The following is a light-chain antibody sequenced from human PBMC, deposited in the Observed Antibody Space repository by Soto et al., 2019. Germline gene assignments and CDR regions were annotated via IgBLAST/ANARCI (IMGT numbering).Light chain of an antibody. CDR3: PHYSTWLWT. CDR1: QSISSK. J-gene: IGKJ1*01. CDR2: GAS. Sequence: EIVMTQSPATLSVSPGERATLSCRDSQSISSKLAWYQQKPGQGPRLLIYGASSRATGIPARFSGSGSGTEFTLTISSLQSEDFAVYYCPHYSTWLWTFGQGTKVEIK. V-gene: IGKV3-15*01.